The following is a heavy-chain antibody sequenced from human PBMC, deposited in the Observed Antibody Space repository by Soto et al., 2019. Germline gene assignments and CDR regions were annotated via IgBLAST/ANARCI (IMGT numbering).Heavy chain of an antibody. D-gene: IGHD6-19*01. CDR2: IYYSGST. Sequence: PSETLSLTCTVSGGSISSSSYYWGWIRQPPGKGLEWIGSIYYSGSTYYNPSLKSRVTISVDTSKNQFSLKLSSVTAADTAVYYCARPAIRLGWLVPSWFDPWGQGTLVTVSS. V-gene: IGHV4-39*01. CDR1: GGSISSSSYY. CDR3: ARPAIRLGWLVPSWFDP. J-gene: IGHJ5*02.